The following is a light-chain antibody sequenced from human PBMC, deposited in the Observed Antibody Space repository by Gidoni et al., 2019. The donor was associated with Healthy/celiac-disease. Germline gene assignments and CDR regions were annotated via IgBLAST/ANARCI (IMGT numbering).Light chain of an antibody. CDR3: QQYDSSPGT. V-gene: IGKV3-20*01. CDR1: QRVSSSY. Sequence: EIGLTQSPGTLSLSPVERATLSCRASQRVSSSYLAWYQQKPGQAPRLLIYGASSRATGIPDRFSGSGSGTDFTLTINRLEPEDFAVCYCQQYDSSPGTFGGGTKVEIK. J-gene: IGKJ4*01. CDR2: GAS.